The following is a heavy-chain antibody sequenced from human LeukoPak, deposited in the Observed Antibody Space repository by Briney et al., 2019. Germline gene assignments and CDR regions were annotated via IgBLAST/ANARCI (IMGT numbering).Heavy chain of an antibody. CDR1: GFTFSSYW. CDR2: IKQDGSEK. V-gene: IGHV3-7*01. J-gene: IGHJ5*02. D-gene: IGHD3-3*01. Sequence: GGSLRLSCAASGFTFSSYWMNWVRQAPEKGLEWVANIKQDGSEKYYVDSVKGRFTISRDNAKNSLYLQMNSLRAEDTAVYYCARDLGSDFWSGYYTGWFDPWGQGTLVTVSS. CDR3: ARDLGSDFWSGYYTGWFDP.